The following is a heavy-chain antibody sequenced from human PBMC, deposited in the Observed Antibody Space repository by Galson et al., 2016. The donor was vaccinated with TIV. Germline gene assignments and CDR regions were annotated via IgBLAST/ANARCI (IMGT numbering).Heavy chain of an antibody. V-gene: IGHV1-69*13. D-gene: IGHD3-22*01. J-gene: IGHJ4*02. CDR1: GVTFISLA. CDR3: ARGEVYDSLDG. CDR2: IIPTFRTV. Sequence: SVKVSCKASGVTFISLAISWVRQAPGQGLEWMGGIIPTFRTVHYAQRFQGRVTITADESTSTAYMELRSLRSEDTAVYYCARGEVYDSLDGWGQGTLVTVSS.